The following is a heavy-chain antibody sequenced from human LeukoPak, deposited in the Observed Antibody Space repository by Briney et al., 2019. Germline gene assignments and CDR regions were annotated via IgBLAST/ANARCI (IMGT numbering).Heavy chain of an antibody. V-gene: IGHV3-30*04. CDR2: ISSDGSNK. Sequence: PGRSLRLSCAASGFAFSSYAMHWVRQAPGKGLEWVAVISSDGSNKYYADSVKGRFTISRDNSKNTLYLQMNSLRGEDTAVYYCARDYGSGSYPRIYFEYWGQGTLVTVSS. D-gene: IGHD3-10*01. J-gene: IGHJ4*02. CDR3: ARDYGSGSYPRIYFEY. CDR1: GFAFSSYA.